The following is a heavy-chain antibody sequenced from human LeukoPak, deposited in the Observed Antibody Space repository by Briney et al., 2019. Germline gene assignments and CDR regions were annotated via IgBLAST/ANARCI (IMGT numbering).Heavy chain of an antibody. D-gene: IGHD6-19*01. J-gene: IGHJ6*02. CDR2: ISSSGSTI. Sequence: TGGSLRLSCAASGFTFSDYYMSWIRQAPGKGLEWVSYISSSGSTIYYADSVKGRFTISRDNSKNTLYLQMNSLRAEDTAVYYCARGREHARKPGIAVAGTNYYYGMDVWGQGTTVTVSS. CDR1: GFTFSDYY. CDR3: ARGREHARKPGIAVAGTNYYYGMDV. V-gene: IGHV3-11*01.